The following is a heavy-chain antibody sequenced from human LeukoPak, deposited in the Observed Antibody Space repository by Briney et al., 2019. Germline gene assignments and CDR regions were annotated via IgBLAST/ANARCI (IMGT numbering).Heavy chain of an antibody. Sequence: ASVKVSCKSSGYTFTGYYMHWVRQAPGQGLEWMGWINPNSCGTNYAQKFQGRVTMTRDTSISRAYMELSRLRSDDTAVYYCARAIGELHDYWGQGTLVTVSS. CDR3: ARAIGELHDY. CDR2: INPNSCGT. V-gene: IGHV1-2*02. J-gene: IGHJ4*02. CDR1: GYTFTGYY. D-gene: IGHD3-10*01.